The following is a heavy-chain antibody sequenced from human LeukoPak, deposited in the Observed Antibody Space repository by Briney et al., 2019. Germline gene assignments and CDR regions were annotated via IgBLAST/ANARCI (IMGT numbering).Heavy chain of an antibody. J-gene: IGHJ4*02. CDR1: EFTFSNYA. CDR3: AREVGAFDY. D-gene: IGHD1-26*01. Sequence: PGGSLRLSCAASEFTFSNYAMHWVRQAPGKGLEWVAVVSSDGSNEYYADSVEGRFTISRDNSKNTLYLQMNSLRADDTAVYYCAREVGAFDYWGQGSLVTVSS. V-gene: IGHV3-30*04. CDR2: VSSDGSNE.